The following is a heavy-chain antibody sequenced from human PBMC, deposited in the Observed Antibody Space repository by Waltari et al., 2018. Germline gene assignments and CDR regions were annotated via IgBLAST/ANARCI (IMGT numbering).Heavy chain of an antibody. CDR3: AGDRAIGLFFDY. Sequence: QVQLQESGQGLVKPSGNLSLTCAVSGDSISGNYWWSWVRQSPEKGLEWIGQVHHSGKTHYNPSLQSRVTISLDKPKNQFSLNLNSVTSADTAVYYCAGDRAIGLFFDYWGRGTLVTVSS. D-gene: IGHD2-2*01. J-gene: IGHJ4*02. CDR2: VHHSGKT. CDR1: GDSISGNYW. V-gene: IGHV4-4*02.